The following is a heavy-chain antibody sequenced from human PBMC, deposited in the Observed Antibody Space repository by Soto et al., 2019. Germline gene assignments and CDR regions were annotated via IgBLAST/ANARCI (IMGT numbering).Heavy chain of an antibody. CDR1: GFTFPSSA. V-gene: IGHV1-58*01. J-gene: IGHJ6*02. Sequence: SVKVSCKASGFTFPSSAVQWVRQARGQRLEWIGWIVVASSTTNYAQNFQERVTFTRDMSTNTAYMELSSLRSEDTAVYYCAADSGENNCDSSGSLYYYYYYDMDVWGQGTTVTVSS. D-gene: IGHD3-22*01. CDR3: AADSGENNCDSSGSLYYYYYYDMDV. CDR2: IVVASSTT.